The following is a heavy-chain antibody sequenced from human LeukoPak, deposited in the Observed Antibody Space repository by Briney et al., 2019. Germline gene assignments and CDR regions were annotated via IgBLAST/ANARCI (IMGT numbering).Heavy chain of an antibody. D-gene: IGHD1-26*01. Sequence: SETLSLTCAVSGYSLSSGYYWGWIRQPPGKGLEWIGSIYHSGSTYYNPSLKSRVTISVDTSKNQFSLKLSSVTAADTAVYYCARRQTESGLDYWGQGTLVTVSS. CDR2: IYHSGST. J-gene: IGHJ4*02. CDR3: ARRQTESGLDY. V-gene: IGHV4-38-2*01. CDR1: GYSLSSGYY.